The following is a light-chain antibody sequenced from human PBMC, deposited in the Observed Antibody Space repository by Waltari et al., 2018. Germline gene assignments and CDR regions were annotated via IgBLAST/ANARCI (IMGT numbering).Light chain of an antibody. Sequence: DIQMTQSPSSLSASVGGRVTITCRASQTISTPLNWYQHKPGQAPRLLIFGVSSLRGGVPSRFRGSGSETDFTLTISGLQPEDLATYYCQHSDGPSPFGQGTKLEIK. V-gene: IGKV1-39*01. CDR2: GVS. CDR3: QHSDGPSP. CDR1: QTISTP. J-gene: IGKJ2*01.